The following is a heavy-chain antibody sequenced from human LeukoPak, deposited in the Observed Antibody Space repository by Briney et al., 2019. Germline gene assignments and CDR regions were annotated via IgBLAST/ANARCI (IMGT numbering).Heavy chain of an antibody. Sequence: PGRSLRLSCAASGFTYNSHAMHWVRQAPGKGLEWVAVIWYDGSNKYYADSVKGRFTISRDNSKNTLYLQMNSLRAEDTAVYYCARSNYDSTTFYYHLDLWGQGTLVTVSS. CDR3: ARSNYDSTTFYYHLDL. CDR2: IWYDGSNK. D-gene: IGHD2/OR15-2a*01. J-gene: IGHJ5*02. CDR1: GFTYNSHA. V-gene: IGHV3-33*01.